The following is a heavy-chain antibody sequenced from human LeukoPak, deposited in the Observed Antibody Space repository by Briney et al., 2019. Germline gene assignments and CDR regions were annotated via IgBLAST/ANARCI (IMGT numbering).Heavy chain of an antibody. CDR1: GYTFTSYD. V-gene: IGHV1-2*02. Sequence: ASVKVSCKASGYTFTSYDINWVRQAPGQGLEWMGWINPNSGGTNYAQKFQGRVTMTRDTSISTAYMELSRLRSDDTAVYYCARGSSTSSVYASGFDPWGQGTLVTVSS. J-gene: IGHJ5*02. CDR3: ARGSSTSSVYASGFDP. D-gene: IGHD6-6*01. CDR2: INPNSGGT.